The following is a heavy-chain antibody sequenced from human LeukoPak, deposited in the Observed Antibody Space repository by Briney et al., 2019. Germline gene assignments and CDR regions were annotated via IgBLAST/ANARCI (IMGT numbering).Heavy chain of an antibody. V-gene: IGHV4-61*02. CDR2: IYTSGST. J-gene: IGHJ2*01. Sequence: SQTLSLTCTVSGGSISSGSYYWSWIRQPAGKGLEWIGRIYTSGSTNYNPSLKSRVTISVDTSKNQFSLKLSSVTAADTAVYYCASSPPIYGNWYFDLWGRGTLVTVSS. D-gene: IGHD4-17*01. CDR1: GGSISSGSYY. CDR3: ASSPPIYGNWYFDL.